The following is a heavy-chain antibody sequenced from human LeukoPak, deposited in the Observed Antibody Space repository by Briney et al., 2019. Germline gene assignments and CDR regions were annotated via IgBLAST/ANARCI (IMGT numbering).Heavy chain of an antibody. CDR1: GGSISSYY. CDR3: ARLGCSSTSCTNFDY. D-gene: IGHD2-2*01. CDR2: IYYSGSI. Sequence: SETLSLTCTVSGGSISSYYWSWIRQPPGKGLEWIGYIYYSGSINYNPSLKSRVTISVDTSKNQFSLKLSSVTAADTAVYYCARLGCSSTSCTNFDYWGQGTLVTVSS. J-gene: IGHJ4*02. V-gene: IGHV4-59*01.